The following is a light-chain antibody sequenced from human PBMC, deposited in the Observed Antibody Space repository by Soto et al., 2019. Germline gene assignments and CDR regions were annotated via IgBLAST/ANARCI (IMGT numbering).Light chain of an antibody. Sequence: DIQLTQSPSFLSASVGDRVIITCRASQGINSYLAWYQQKPGKVPKLLIYAASTLQSGVPSRFSGSGSGTEFTLTISSLQPEDFAAYYCQQLNSYPHPFGGGTKVEIK. V-gene: IGKV1-9*01. CDR3: QQLNSYPHP. CDR2: AAS. CDR1: QGINSY. J-gene: IGKJ4*01.